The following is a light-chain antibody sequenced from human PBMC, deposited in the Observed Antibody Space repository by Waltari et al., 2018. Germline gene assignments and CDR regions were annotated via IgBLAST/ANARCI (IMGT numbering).Light chain of an antibody. CDR1: QSISSQ. Sequence: EIVMTQSPATLSVSPGERVTLSCRASQSISSQLAWYQQKPGQAPRLLIYGASTRATGIPARFSCSGSGTEFTLTISSLQSEDFAVYFCQQYHESPPITFGPGTKVDIK. CDR2: GAS. V-gene: IGKV3-15*01. CDR3: QQYHESPPIT. J-gene: IGKJ3*01.